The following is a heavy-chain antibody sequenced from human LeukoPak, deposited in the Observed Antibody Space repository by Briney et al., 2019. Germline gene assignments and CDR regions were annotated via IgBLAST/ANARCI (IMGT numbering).Heavy chain of an antibody. CDR3: ARDSDAGFDY. J-gene: IGHJ4*02. V-gene: IGHV3-74*01. CDR2: TSSDGSST. Sequence: QTGGSLRLSCAASGFTFSRFWMHWVRQAPGKGLVWVARTSSDGSSTVYADSVKGRFTISRDNAKKTLYLQMNSLRAEDTAIYYCARDSDAGFDYWGQGTLVTVSS. CDR1: GFTFSRFW.